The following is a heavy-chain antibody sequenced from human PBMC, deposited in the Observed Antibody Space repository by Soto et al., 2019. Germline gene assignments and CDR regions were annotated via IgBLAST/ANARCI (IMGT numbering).Heavy chain of an antibody. CDR2: IKSTSDGGTT. CDR3: TTDPVTMIVVVPSSG. Sequence: GGSLILSCGGSGLTFSSAWMTWVRQAPGKGLEGVGHIKSTSDGGTTEYAALVEGRFTISRDDSKNTLYLQMNSLKTEDTAVYYCTTDPVTMIVVVPSSGWGQGTLVTVSS. CDR1: GLTFSSAW. V-gene: IGHV3-15*01. D-gene: IGHD3-22*01. J-gene: IGHJ4*02.